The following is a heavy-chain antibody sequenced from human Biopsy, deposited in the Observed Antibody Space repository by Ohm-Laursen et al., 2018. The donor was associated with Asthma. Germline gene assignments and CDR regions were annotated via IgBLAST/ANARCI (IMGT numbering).Heavy chain of an antibody. D-gene: IGHD3-3*01. J-gene: IGHJ6*02. V-gene: IGHV4-34*01. CDR2: STQGGGT. Sequence: GTLSLTCAVYGGSVRGYVWTWIRQPPGKGLEWIGESTQGGGTTLNPSLKSRVTISIDSSKSQLSLKVRSVTAADTAVYYCARGPEWNGLDVWGQGTTVTVSS. CDR1: GGSVRGYV. CDR3: ARGPEWNGLDV.